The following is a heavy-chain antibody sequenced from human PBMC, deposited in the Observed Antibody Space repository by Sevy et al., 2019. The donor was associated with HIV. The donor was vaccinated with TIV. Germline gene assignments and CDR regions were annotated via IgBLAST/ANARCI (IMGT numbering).Heavy chain of an antibody. D-gene: IGHD6-13*01. Sequence: ETLSLTCTVSGASIRDSSYYWAWIRQPPGKGLEWIGNIYSYGETYYNSSLKSPVTISVDTSKNQFSLSLTSVTAADTAIYFCARSMEQQLDAFDIWGQGTMVTVSS. CDR3: ARSMEQQLDAFDI. J-gene: IGHJ3*02. V-gene: IGHV4-39*01. CDR2: IYSYGET. CDR1: GASIRDSSYY.